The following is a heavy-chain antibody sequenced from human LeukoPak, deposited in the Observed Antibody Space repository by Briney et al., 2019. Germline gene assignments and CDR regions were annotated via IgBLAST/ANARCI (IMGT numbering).Heavy chain of an antibody. J-gene: IGHJ4*02. D-gene: IGHD3-10*02. Sequence: GGSLRLSCAASGFTFSSYAMHWVRQAPGKGLVWVSRINNDGSTTSYADSVKGRFTISRDNAKNTLYLQMNSLRAEDTAVYYCARGASDYVYFDYWGQGTLVTVSS. CDR3: ARGASDYVYFDY. CDR1: GFTFSSYA. V-gene: IGHV3-74*01. CDR2: INNDGSTT.